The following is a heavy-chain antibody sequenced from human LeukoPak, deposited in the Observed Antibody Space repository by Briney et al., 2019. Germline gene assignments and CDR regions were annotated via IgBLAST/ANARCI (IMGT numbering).Heavy chain of an antibody. J-gene: IGHJ5*02. CDR1: GGSFSGYY. D-gene: IGHD6-13*01. Sequence: SETLSLTCAVYGGSFSGYYWSWIRQPPGKGLEWIGEINHSGSTNYNPSLKSRVTISVDTSKNQFSLKLSSVTAADTAVYYCAREREDIAAAGTVGYNWFDPWGQGTLVTVSS. CDR3: AREREDIAAAGTVGYNWFDP. V-gene: IGHV4-34*01. CDR2: INHSGST.